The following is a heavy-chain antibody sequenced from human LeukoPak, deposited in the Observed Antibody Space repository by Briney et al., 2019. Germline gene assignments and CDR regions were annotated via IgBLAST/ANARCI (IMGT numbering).Heavy chain of an antibody. J-gene: IGHJ4*02. V-gene: IGHV3-64*01. Sequence: PGGTLRLSCAASGLPFSSYAMHWVRQAPAKGLEYVSDISSNGGSTYYANSVKGRFTISRDNSKNTLYLQMGSLRAEDMAVYYCARDGSGWSFDYWGQGTLVTVSS. CDR2: ISSNGGST. D-gene: IGHD6-19*01. CDR1: GLPFSSYA. CDR3: ARDGSGWSFDY.